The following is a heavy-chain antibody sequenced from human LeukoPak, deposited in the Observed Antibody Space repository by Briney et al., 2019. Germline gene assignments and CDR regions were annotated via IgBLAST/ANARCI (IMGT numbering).Heavy chain of an antibody. D-gene: IGHD6-13*01. J-gene: IGHJ1*01. V-gene: IGHV4-38-2*02. Sequence: SETLSLTCTVSGYSISSGYYWGWIRQPPGKGLEWIGSIYHSGSTYYNPSLKSRVTISVDTSKNQFSLKLSSVTAADTAVYYCARGHSSSWYVSEYFQHWGQGTLVTVSS. CDR3: ARGHSSSWYVSEYFQH. CDR1: GYSISSGYY. CDR2: IYHSGST.